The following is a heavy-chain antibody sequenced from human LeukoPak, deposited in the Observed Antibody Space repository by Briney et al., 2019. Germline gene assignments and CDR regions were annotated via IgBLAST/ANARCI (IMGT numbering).Heavy chain of an antibody. V-gene: IGHV4-59*12. Sequence: SETLSLTCTVSGGSLSPYYWSWIRQSPGKGLEWIGYISYSGSTNSHPSLKSRVTISVDTSKNQFSLKLSSVTAADTAVYYCVRGADTAMVKNFDYWGQGTLVTVSS. J-gene: IGHJ4*02. CDR3: VRGADTAMVKNFDY. D-gene: IGHD5-18*01. CDR1: GGSLSPYY. CDR2: ISYSGST.